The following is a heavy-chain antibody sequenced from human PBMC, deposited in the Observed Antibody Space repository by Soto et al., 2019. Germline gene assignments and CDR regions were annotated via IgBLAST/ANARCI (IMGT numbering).Heavy chain of an antibody. CDR3: TRVLRYTFDPGKTRYYAMDV. CDR1: GGTFSKDA. Sequence: QVQLVQSGAEVKKPGSSVTVSCKTSGGTFSKDAINWVRQAPGQGLEWMGLLIPVFGSPIYAQKFQGRIRITADESTSTAFMDLSSLRSEDTAVYYCTRVLRYTFDPGKTRYYAMDVWGQGTTVSVSS. V-gene: IGHV1-69*01. J-gene: IGHJ6*02. CDR2: LIPVFGSP. D-gene: IGHD1-1*01.